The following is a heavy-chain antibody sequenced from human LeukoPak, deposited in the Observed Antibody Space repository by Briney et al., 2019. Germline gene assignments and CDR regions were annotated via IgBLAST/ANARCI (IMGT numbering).Heavy chain of an antibody. D-gene: IGHD3-22*01. J-gene: IGHJ4*02. V-gene: IGHV1-2*02. CDR1: GYTFTGYY. CDR3: ARAAIFYGGYDY. CDR2: INPNSGGT. Sequence: ASVKVSCKASGYTFTGYYMHWVRQAPGQGLEWMGWINPNSGGTNYAQKFQGRVTMTRDTSISTAYMELSRLRSDDTAVYYCARAAIFYGGYDYWGQGTLVTVSS.